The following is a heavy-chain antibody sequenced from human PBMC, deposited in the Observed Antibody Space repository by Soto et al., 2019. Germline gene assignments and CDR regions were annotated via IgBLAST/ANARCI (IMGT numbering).Heavy chain of an antibody. J-gene: IGHJ4*02. D-gene: IGHD6-13*01. V-gene: IGHV1-8*01. Sequence: QVQLVQSGAEVKKPGASVKVSCKASGYTFTNYHIHWVRQATGQGLEWMGWMNPHSGDTGYAQKFQGRVTMTRDTSITAAYMERGGLVSEGTAVYYRARGGGGRWYSGDYWGQGTLVTVSS. CDR3: ARGGGGRWYSGDY. CDR2: MNPHSGDT. CDR1: GYTFTNYH.